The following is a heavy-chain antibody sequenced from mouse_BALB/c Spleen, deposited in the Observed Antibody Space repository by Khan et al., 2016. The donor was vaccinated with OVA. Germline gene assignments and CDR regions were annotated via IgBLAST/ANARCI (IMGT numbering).Heavy chain of an antibody. CDR3: ARIKKIVATYFDY. D-gene: IGHD1-1*01. CDR2: TNPTNGRT. Sequence: VQLQQSGAELVKAGASVKMSCKASGYTFTSYWMHWVKQRLGQGLEWFAETNPTNGRTYYNEKFKSKATLTVDKSSSTAYMRRSGPTFEDAAVYYCARIKKIVATYFDYWGQGTTLTVSS. J-gene: IGHJ2*01. V-gene: IGHV1S81*02. CDR1: GYTFTSYW.